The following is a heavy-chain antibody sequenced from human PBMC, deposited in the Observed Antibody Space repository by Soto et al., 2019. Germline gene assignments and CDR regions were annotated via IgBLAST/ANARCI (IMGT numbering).Heavy chain of an antibody. D-gene: IGHD6-6*01. Sequence: PGGSLRLSCVGSGFSFANAWMGWVRQAPGKGLEWVGRLKSKPDGGTTDYGEPVKGRFSVSRDDSENTVFLQMNSLEIDDTGVYYCTTDGGVAIRPLFDFWGQGTLVTVSS. V-gene: IGHV3-15*01. J-gene: IGHJ4*02. CDR2: LKSKPDGGTT. CDR1: GFSFANAW. CDR3: TTDGGVAIRPLFDF.